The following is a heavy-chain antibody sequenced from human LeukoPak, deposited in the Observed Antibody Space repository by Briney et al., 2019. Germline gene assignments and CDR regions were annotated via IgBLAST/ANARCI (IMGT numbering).Heavy chain of an antibody. D-gene: IGHD3-10*01. V-gene: IGHV3-48*01. J-gene: IGHJ4*02. CDR3: ARDSTYYYDSGSSGPHYFDN. Sequence: GGSLRLSCAASGFTFSSYSMKWVRQAPGKGLEWVSYISSSGNTIDYADSVKGRFTISRDNSKNTLYLQLNSLRAEDTAVYYCARDSTYYYDSGSSGPHYFDNWGQGTLVTVSS. CDR2: ISSSGNTI. CDR1: GFTFSSYS.